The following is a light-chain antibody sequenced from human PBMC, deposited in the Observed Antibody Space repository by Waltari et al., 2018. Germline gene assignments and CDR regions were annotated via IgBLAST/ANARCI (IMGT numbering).Light chain of an antibody. V-gene: IGKV1-5*03. CDR3: QQYNAYSPRDT. Sequence: DIQMTQSPSTLSASVGDRVTITCRGSQSISSWLAWYQQKPGKAPKLLIYKASSLQSGVPSRFSGSGSGTEFTLTISSLQPDDFATYYCQQYNAYSPRDTFGQGTRLEIK. CDR2: KAS. CDR1: QSISSW. J-gene: IGKJ2*01.